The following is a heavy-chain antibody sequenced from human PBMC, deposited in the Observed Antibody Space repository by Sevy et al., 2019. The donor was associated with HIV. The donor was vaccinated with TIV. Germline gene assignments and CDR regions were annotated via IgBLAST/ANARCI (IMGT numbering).Heavy chain of an antibody. CDR2: INENGSQK. CDR3: GRAPASGLRYFGRVYIDY. D-gene: IGHD3-9*01. V-gene: IGHV3-7*04. CDR1: GFTLSSYW. J-gene: IGHJ4*02. Sequence: GGSLRLSCEISGFTLSSYWMSWLRQAPGKGLEWVAIINENGSQKYNVDPVKGRFSISRDNAKKSVYLQMSSLRAENTAVYYWGRAPASGLRYFGRVYIDYWGQGTLVTVSS.